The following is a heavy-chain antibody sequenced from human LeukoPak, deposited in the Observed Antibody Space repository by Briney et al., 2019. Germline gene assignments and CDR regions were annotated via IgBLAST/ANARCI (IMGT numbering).Heavy chain of an antibody. D-gene: IGHD3-22*01. CDR1: GFTFSSYG. CDR2: IWYDGSNK. CDR3: ARDGTYDSSGSKIYYYYGMDV. V-gene: IGHV3-33*01. Sequence: PGGSLRLSCAASGFTFSSYGMHWVRQAPGKGLEWVAVIWYDGSNKYYADSVKGRFTISRDNSKNTLYLQMNSLRAEDTAVYYCARDGTYDSSGSKIYYYYGMDVWGQGTTVTVSS. J-gene: IGHJ6*02.